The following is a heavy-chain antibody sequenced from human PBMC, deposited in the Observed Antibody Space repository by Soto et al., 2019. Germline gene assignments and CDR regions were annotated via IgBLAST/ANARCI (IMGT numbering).Heavy chain of an antibody. CDR1: GFTFSDYY. CDR3: ASGGVRGVIDY. CDR2: ISSSSSYT. Sequence: QVQLVESGGGLVKPGGSLRLSCAASGFTFSDYYMSWIRQAPGKGQEWVSYISSSSSYTNYADSVKGRFTISRDNAKNSLYLQMNSLSAEDTAVYYCASGGVRGVIDYWGQGTLVTVSS. J-gene: IGHJ4*02. D-gene: IGHD3-10*01. V-gene: IGHV3-11*06.